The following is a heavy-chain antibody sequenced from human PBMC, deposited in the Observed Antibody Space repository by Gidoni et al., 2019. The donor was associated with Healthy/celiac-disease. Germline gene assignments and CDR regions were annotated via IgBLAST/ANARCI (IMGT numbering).Heavy chain of an antibody. CDR3: ARADPIVLMVYGPNGFDP. CDR1: GFTVSSYS. CDR2: ISNSSSYI. V-gene: IGHV3-21*01. D-gene: IGHD2-8*01. J-gene: IGHJ5*02. Sequence: VQLVESGGGLVKPGGSLRLSRAASGFTVSSYSMNWVRQAPGKGLEWVSSISNSSSYIYYADSVKGRFTISRDNAKNSLYLQMNSLRAEDTAVYYCARADPIVLMVYGPNGFDPWGQGTLVTVSS.